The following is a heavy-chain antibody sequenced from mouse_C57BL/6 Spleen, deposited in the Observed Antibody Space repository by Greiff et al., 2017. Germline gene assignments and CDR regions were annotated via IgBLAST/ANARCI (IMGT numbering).Heavy chain of an antibody. CDR1: GFSLTSYG. CDR2: IWRGGST. J-gene: IGHJ4*01. CDR3: AKNSLRYGAMDY. Sequence: VNVVESGPGLVQPSQSLSITCTVSGFSLTSYGVHWVRQSPGKGLEWLGVIWRGGSTDYNAAFMSRLSITKDNSKSQVFFKMNSLQADDTAIYYCAKNSLRYGAMDYWGQGTSVTVSS. D-gene: IGHD1-1*01. V-gene: IGHV2-5*01.